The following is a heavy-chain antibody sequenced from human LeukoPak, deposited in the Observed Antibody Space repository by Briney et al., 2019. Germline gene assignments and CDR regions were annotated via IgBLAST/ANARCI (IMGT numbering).Heavy chain of an antibody. D-gene: IGHD3-3*01. CDR2: IYPSGST. V-gene: IGHV4-4*07. Sequence: SETLSLTCTVSGGSISSYYWSWIRQPAGKGLEWIGRIYPSGSTNYNPSLKSRVTMSVDTSKNQFSLKLSPVTAADAAVYYCARAVTIFGVVRVDAFDIWGQGTMVTVSS. CDR1: GGSISSYY. J-gene: IGHJ3*02. CDR3: ARAVTIFGVVRVDAFDI.